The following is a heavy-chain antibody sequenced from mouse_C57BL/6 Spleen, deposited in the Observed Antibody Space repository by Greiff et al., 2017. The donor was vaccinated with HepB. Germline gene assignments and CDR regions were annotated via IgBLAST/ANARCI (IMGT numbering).Heavy chain of an antibody. CDR3: ASSGDYDVYLDY. D-gene: IGHD2-4*01. Sequence: QVHVKQPGAELVKPGASVKLSCKASGYTFTSYWMHWVKQRPGQGLEWIGMIHPNSGSTNYNEKFKSKATLTVDKSSSTAYMQHSSLTSEDAAVYYSASSGDYDVYLDYWGQGTTLTVSS. CDR2: IHPNSGST. CDR1: GYTFTSYW. V-gene: IGHV1-64*01. J-gene: IGHJ2*01.